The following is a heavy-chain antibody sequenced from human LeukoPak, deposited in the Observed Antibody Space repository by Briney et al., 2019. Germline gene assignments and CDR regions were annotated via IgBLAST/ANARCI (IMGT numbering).Heavy chain of an antibody. CDR2: MNPNSGNT. V-gene: IGHV1-8*01. CDR1: GYTFTSYD. Sequence: ASVKVSCKASGYTFTSYDINWVRQATGQGLEWMGWMNPNSGNTGYAQKFQGRVTMTTDTSTSTAYMELRSLRSDDTAVYYCARGPRERLVVSWFDPWGQGTLVTVSS. CDR3: ARGPRERLVVSWFDP. J-gene: IGHJ5*02. D-gene: IGHD6-19*01.